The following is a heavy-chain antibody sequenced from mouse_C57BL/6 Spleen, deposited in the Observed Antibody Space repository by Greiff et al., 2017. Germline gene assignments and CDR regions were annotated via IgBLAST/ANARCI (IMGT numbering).Heavy chain of an antibody. CDR2: IHPNSGST. D-gene: IGHD2-3*01. V-gene: IGHV1-64*01. CDR1: GYTFTSYW. CDR3: ARSRDGYYFDY. Sequence: QVQLQQPGAELVKPGASVKLSCKASGYTFTSYWMHWVKQRPGQGLEWIGMIHPNSGSTNYNEKFKSKATLTVDKSSSTAYMQLSSLTSEDSAVYYCARSRDGYYFDYGGQGTTLTVSS. J-gene: IGHJ2*01.